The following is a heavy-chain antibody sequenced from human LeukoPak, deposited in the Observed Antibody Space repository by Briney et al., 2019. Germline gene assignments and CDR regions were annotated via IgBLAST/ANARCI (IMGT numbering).Heavy chain of an antibody. V-gene: IGHV3-7*01. D-gene: IGHD3-10*01. CDR1: GFTFSSYW. CDR2: IRQDGGQT. Sequence: GGSLRLSCAASGFTFSSYWMNWVRQAPGKGLQWVGNIRQDGGQTHYSDSVKGRFTVSRDNTKKSLYLQMNSLRLEDTAVYYCARDGHSSGSFDYWGQGTLVTVSS. J-gene: IGHJ4*02. CDR3: ARDGHSSGSFDY.